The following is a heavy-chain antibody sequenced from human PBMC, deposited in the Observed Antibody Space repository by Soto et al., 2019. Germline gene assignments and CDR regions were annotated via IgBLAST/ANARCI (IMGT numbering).Heavy chain of an antibody. V-gene: IGHV5-10-1*01. Sequence: GESLKISCKGSGYSFTSYWISWVRQMPGKGLEWMGRIDPSDSYTNYSPSFQGHVTISADKSISTAYLQWSSLKASDTAMYYCERNAIVVVNQGQGMDVWGQGTTVTVSS. CDR2: IDPSDSYT. CDR1: GYSFTSYW. D-gene: IGHD3-22*01. J-gene: IGHJ6*02. CDR3: ERNAIVVVNQGQGMDV.